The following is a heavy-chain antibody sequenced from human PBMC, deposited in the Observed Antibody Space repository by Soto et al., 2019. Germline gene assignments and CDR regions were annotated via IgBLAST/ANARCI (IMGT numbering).Heavy chain of an antibody. D-gene: IGHD5-12*01. CDR2: IDPRDSYI. CDR3: ARQVGWLQSGYYYYHMDV. V-gene: IGHV5-10-1*01. CDR1: KYSFTNFW. Sequence: PGESLKISCKGSKYSFTNFWITWVRQMPGKGLEWMGRIDPRDSYIDYSPSFQGHVTISADKSVSTAYLQWSSLKASDTAIYYCARQVGWLQSGYYYYHMDVWGQGTTVTVSS. J-gene: IGHJ6*02.